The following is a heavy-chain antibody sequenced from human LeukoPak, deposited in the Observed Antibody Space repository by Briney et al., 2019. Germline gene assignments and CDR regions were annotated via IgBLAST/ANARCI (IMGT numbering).Heavy chain of an antibody. CDR1: GFTFSTYA. CDR3: ARDRHDSSGYGY. D-gene: IGHD3-22*01. Sequence: GGSLRLSCAASGFTFSTYALSWVRQAPGKGLEWVSVIYSGGSTYYADSVKGRFTISRDNSKNTLYLQMNSLRAEDTAVYYCARDRHDSSGYGYWGQGTLVTVSS. CDR2: IYSGGST. J-gene: IGHJ4*02. V-gene: IGHV3-53*01.